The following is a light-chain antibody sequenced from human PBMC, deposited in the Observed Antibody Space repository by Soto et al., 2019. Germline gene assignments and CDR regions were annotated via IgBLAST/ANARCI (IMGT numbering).Light chain of an antibody. Sequence: QSALTQPASVSGSPGQSITISCTGTSSDVGAYNYVSWYQQHPGKAPKLMIYEVSNRPSGVSNRFSGSKSGNTASLTISGLQAEDEAEYYFSSDTTYSTLYVFGTGTKLPVL. CDR1: SSDVGAYNY. J-gene: IGLJ1*01. V-gene: IGLV2-14*01. CDR3: SSDTTYSTLYV. CDR2: EVS.